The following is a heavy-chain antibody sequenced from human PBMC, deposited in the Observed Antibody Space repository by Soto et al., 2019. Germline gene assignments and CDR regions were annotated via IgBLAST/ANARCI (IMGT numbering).Heavy chain of an antibody. CDR2: ISYDGSNK. J-gene: IGHJ3*02. CDR3: AKPPYNWNYDAFDI. D-gene: IGHD1-7*01. Sequence: GGSLRLSCAASGFTFSSYGMHWVRQAPGKGLEWVAVISYDGSNKYYADSVKGRFTISRDISKNTLYLQMNSLRAEDTAVYYCAKPPYNWNYDAFDIWGQGTMVTVSS. V-gene: IGHV3-30*18. CDR1: GFTFSSYG.